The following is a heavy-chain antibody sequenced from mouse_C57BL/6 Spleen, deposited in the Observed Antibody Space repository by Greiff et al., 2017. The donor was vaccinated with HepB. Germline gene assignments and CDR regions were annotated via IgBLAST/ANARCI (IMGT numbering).Heavy chain of an antibody. J-gene: IGHJ3*01. CDR2: IDPETGGT. D-gene: IGHD2-1*01. V-gene: IGHV1-15*01. Sequence: VHLVESGAELVRPGASVTLSCKASGYTFTDYEMHWVKQTPVHGLEWIGAIDPETGGTAYNQKFKGKAILTADKSSSTAYMELRSLTSEDSAVYYCTRYRDYGNSWFAYWVQGTLVTVSA. CDR1: GYTFTDYE. CDR3: TRYRDYGNSWFAY.